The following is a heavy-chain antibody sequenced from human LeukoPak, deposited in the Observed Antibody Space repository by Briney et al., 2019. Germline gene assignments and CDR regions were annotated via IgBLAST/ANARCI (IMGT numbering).Heavy chain of an antibody. CDR2: ISSSSSYI. CDR1: GFTFSSYT. V-gene: IGHV3-21*01. J-gene: IGHJ4*02. Sequence: GGSLRLSCAASGFTFSSYTMNWVRQAPGKGLEWVSSISSSSSYIYYADSVKGRFTISRDNAKNSLYLQMNSLRAEDTAVYYCARDQGGSSTVTTADYWGLGTLVTVSS. CDR3: ARDQGGSSTVTTADY. D-gene: IGHD4-11*01.